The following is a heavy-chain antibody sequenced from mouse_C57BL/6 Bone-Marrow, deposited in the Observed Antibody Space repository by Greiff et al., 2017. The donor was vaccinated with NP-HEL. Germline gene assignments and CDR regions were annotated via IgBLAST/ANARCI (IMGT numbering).Heavy chain of an antibody. CDR2: ISDGGSYT. CDR1: GFTFSSYA. V-gene: IGHV5-4*01. Sequence: EVQGVESGGGLVKPGGSLKLSCAASGFTFSSYAMSWVRQTPEKRLEWVATISDGGSYTYYPDNVKGRFTISRDNAKNNLYLQMSHLKSEDTAMYYCARAGVYYSNFYWYFDVWGTGTTVTVSS. CDR3: ARAGVYYSNFYWYFDV. J-gene: IGHJ1*03. D-gene: IGHD2-5*01.